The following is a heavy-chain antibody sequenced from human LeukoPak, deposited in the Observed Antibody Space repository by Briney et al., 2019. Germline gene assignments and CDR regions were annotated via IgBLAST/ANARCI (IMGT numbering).Heavy chain of an antibody. J-gene: IGHJ3*02. Sequence: GGSLRLSCAASGFTFCGSAMHWVRQASGKGLEWVGRIRSKANSYATAYAASVKGRFTISRDDSKNTAYLQMNSLKTEDTAVYYCTSSANSAFDIWGQGTMVTVSS. V-gene: IGHV3-73*01. CDR3: TSSANSAFDI. CDR2: IRSKANSYAT. D-gene: IGHD2/OR15-2a*01. CDR1: GFTFCGSA.